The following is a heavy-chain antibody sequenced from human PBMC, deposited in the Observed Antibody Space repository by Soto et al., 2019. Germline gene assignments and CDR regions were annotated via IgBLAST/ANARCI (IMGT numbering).Heavy chain of an antibody. Sequence: PGGSLRLCCAASGFTVSSYAMILVRQAPGKGLECVSAISGSGGSTYYADSVKGRFTISRDNSKNTLYLQMNSLTAEDTAVYYCSKEPFDFLTGYYRGNWSDPWGQATLVPVSS. CDR1: GFTVSSYA. V-gene: IGHV3-23*01. CDR3: SKEPFDFLTGYYRGNWSDP. J-gene: IGHJ5*02. D-gene: IGHD3-9*01. CDR2: ISGSGGST.